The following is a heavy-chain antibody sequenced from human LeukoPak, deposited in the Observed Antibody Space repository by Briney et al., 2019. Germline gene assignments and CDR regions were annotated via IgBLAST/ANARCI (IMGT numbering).Heavy chain of an antibody. D-gene: IGHD4-11*01. Sequence: PGGSLRLSCAASGFTFSSYAMSWVRQAPGKGLEWVSAISGSGGSTYYADSVKGRFTISRDNSKNTLYLQMNSLRAEDTAVYYCAKVNPLMNGTTVNIALDYWGQGTLVTVSS. CDR1: GFTFSSYA. CDR3: AKVNPLMNGTTVNIALDY. CDR2: ISGSGGST. V-gene: IGHV3-23*01. J-gene: IGHJ4*02.